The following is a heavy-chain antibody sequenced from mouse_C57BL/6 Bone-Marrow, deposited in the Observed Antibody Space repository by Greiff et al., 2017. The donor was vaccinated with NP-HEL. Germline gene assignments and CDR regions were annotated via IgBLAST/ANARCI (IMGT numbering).Heavy chain of an antibody. V-gene: IGHV3-6*01. Sequence: EVKLMESGPGLVKPSQSLSLTCSVSGYSITSGYYWNWIRQFPGNNLEWMGYISYDGSNNYNPSLKNRISITRDTSKNQFFLKLNSVTTEDTATYYCARDPRITTVVATGTRAMDYWGQGTSVTVSS. CDR1: GYSITSGYY. CDR3: ARDPRITTVVATGTRAMDY. D-gene: IGHD1-1*01. CDR2: ISYDGSN. J-gene: IGHJ4*01.